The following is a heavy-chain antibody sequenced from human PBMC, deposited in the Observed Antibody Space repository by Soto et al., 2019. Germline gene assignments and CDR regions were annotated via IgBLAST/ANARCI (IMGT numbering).Heavy chain of an antibody. CDR2: ISASDGST. CDR3: ATYYFGSGSYYRFDN. D-gene: IGHD3-10*01. Sequence: ASVKVSCKASGYAFSFGFSWVRQAPGQGLEWIGWISASDGSTNSAQKFRGRISLTTDTSTNTAYLDLLSLTSDDTAVYFCATYYFGSGSYYRFDNWGQGTLVTVS. J-gene: IGHJ4*02. V-gene: IGHV1-18*01. CDR1: GYAFSFG.